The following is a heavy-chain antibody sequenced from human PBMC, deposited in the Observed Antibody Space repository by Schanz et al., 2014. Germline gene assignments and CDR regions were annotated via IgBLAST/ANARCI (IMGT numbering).Heavy chain of an antibody. CDR3: ATLDYADSVS. CDR1: GGTFSSYS. J-gene: IGHJ5*02. Sequence: QVQLVQSGAEVKKPGSSVKVSCKASGGTFSSYSISWVRQAPGQGLEWMGRVIPILGVAHYAQKFQGRVTITADKSTTTASMELNSLSSDDTAVYYCATLDYADSVSWGQGTLVTGSA. V-gene: IGHV1-69*02. CDR2: VIPILGVA. D-gene: IGHD4-17*01.